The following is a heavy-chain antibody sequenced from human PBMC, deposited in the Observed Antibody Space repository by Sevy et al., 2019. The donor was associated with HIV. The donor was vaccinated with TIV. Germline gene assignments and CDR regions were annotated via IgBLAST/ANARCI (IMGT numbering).Heavy chain of an antibody. J-gene: IGHJ4*02. Sequence: GGSLRLSCAASGFTFSDYVMHWVRQAPGKGLEWLARISHDTTVKYYADSLKGRFTISRDNSKNTLYLKMNSLRNEDTAVYHCARDADWSLNYWGQGTLVTVSS. CDR1: GFTFSDYV. V-gene: IGHV3-30*04. CDR3: ARDADWSLNY. CDR2: ISHDTTVK. D-gene: IGHD3-9*01.